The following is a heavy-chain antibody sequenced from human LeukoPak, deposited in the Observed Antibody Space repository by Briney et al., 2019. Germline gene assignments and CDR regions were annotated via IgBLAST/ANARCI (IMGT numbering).Heavy chain of an antibody. J-gene: IGHJ3*02. Sequence: PSETLSLTCTVSGGSISSYYRSWIRQPPGKGLEWIGYIYYSGSTNYNPSLKSRVAISVDTSKNQFSLKLSSVTAADTAVYYCARDRDYYDSSDAFDIWGQGTMVTVSS. CDR1: GGSISSYY. CDR3: ARDRDYYDSSDAFDI. CDR2: IYYSGST. V-gene: IGHV4-59*01. D-gene: IGHD3-22*01.